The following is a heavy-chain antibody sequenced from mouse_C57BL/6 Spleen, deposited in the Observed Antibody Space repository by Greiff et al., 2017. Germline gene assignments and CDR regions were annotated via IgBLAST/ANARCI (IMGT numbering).Heavy chain of an antibody. Sequence: QVQLQQPGAELVKPGASVKMSCKASGYTFTSYWITWVKQRPGQGLEWIGDIYPGSGSTNYNEKFKSKATLTVDTSSSTAYMQLSSLTSEYSAVYYCARGYYYYAWCAYWGQGTLVTVSA. J-gene: IGHJ3*01. V-gene: IGHV1-55*01. CDR3: ARGYYYYAWCAY. D-gene: IGHD2-4*01. CDR2: IYPGSGST. CDR1: GYTFTSYW.